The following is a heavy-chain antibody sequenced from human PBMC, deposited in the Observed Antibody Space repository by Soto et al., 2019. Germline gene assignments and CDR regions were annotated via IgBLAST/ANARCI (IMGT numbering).Heavy chain of an antibody. V-gene: IGHV3-33*01. CDR3: ARDTYSSSGSTRGYYGMDV. Sequence: GGSLRLSCAGSGFTFGSYGMHWVRHAPGKGVEWVAVIWYDGSNKYYADSVKGRFTISRDNSKNTLYLQMNSLRAEDTAVYYCARDTYSSSGSTRGYYGMDVWGQGTTVTVSS. D-gene: IGHD6-6*01. CDR1: GFTFGSYG. J-gene: IGHJ6*02. CDR2: IWYDGSNK.